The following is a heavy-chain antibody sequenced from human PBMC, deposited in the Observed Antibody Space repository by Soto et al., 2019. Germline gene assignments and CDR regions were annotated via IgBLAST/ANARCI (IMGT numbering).Heavy chain of an antibody. CDR3: ATHPLHTAMVRGDAFDI. CDR1: GYTLTELS. CDR2: FDPEDGET. J-gene: IGHJ3*02. Sequence: ASVKVSCKVSGYTLTELSMHWVRQAPGKGLEWMGGFDPEDGETIYAQKFQGRVTMTEDTSTDTAYMELSSLRSEDMAVYYCATHPLHTAMVRGDAFDIWGQGTMVTVSS. V-gene: IGHV1-24*01. D-gene: IGHD5-18*01.